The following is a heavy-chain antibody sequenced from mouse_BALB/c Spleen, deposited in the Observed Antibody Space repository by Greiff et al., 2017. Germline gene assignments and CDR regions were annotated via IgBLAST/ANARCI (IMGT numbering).Heavy chain of an antibody. CDR2: ISSGSSTI. J-gene: IGHJ4*01. D-gene: IGHD2-3*01. V-gene: IGHV5-17*02. CDR3: ARWDYDGWDY. Sequence: EVQVVESGGGLVQPGGSRKLSCAASGFTFSSFGMHWVRQAPEKGLEWVAYISSGSSTIYYADTVKGRFTISRDNPKNTLFLQMTSLRSEDTAMYYCARWDYDGWDYWGQGTSVTVSS. CDR1: GFTFSSFG.